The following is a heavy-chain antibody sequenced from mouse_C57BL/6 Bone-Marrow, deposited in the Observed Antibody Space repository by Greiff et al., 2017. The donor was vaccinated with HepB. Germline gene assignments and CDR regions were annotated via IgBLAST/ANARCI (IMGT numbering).Heavy chain of an antibody. Sequence: EVKLMESGGGLVKPGGSLKLSCAASGFTFSSYTMSWVRQTPEKRLEWVATISGGGGNTYYPDSVKGRFTISRDNAKNTLYLQMSSLRSEDTALYYCARQCTTVVVDYWGQGTTLTVSS. CDR2: ISGGGGNT. D-gene: IGHD1-1*01. V-gene: IGHV5-9*01. CDR1: GFTFSSYT. J-gene: IGHJ2*01. CDR3: ARQCTTVVVDY.